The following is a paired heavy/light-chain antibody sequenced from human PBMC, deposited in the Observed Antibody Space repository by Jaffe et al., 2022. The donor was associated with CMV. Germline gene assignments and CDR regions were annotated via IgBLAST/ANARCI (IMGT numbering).Light chain of an antibody. J-gene: IGLJ2*01. CDR2: DNN. CDR1: SSNIGNNY. CDR3: GTWDSSLSAVV. V-gene: IGLV1-51*01. Sequence: QSVLTQPPSVSAAPGQKVTISCSESSSNIGNNYVSWYQQLPGTAPKLLIYDNNKRPSGIPDRFSGSKSGTSATLGITGLQTGDEADYYCGTWDSSLSAVVFGGGTKLTVL.
Heavy chain of an antibody. CDR2: ISPSGTSI. CDR3: ARTFLSIVVEPAAIYFDH. D-gene: IGHD2-2*01. Sequence: QVQLVESGGGLVKPGGSLRLSCAASGFTFSDYFMSWIRQAPGKGLEWLSYISPSGTSIYYADSVKGRFTISRDNDKKSLYLQMHSLRAEDTAIYYCARTFLSIVVEPAAIYFDHWGQGTLVTVSS. CDR1: GFTFSDYF. V-gene: IGHV3-11*01. J-gene: IGHJ4*02.